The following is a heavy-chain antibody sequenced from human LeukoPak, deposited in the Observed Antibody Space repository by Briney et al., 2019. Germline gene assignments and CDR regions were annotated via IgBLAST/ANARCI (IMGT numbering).Heavy chain of an antibody. Sequence: TGGSLRLSCEASGFTFSTQWVSWVRQAPGKGLEWVAIVNQGGTEKYYVDSVKGRFTISRDNAENSLYLQMNSLRAEDTAVYYCARDHYFYYMDAWGKGTTVTVSS. J-gene: IGHJ6*03. CDR3: ARDHYFYYMDA. CDR2: VNQGGTEK. CDR1: GFTFSTQW. V-gene: IGHV3-7*01.